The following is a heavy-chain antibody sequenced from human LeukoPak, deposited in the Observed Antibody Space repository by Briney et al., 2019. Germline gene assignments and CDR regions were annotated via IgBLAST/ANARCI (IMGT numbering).Heavy chain of an antibody. D-gene: IGHD3-3*01. CDR3: ARVGGLVSSFDY. CDR2: IYHSGST. J-gene: IGHJ4*02. CDR1: GGSISSSNW. Sequence: PSETLSLTCAVSGGSISSSNWWSWVRQPPGKGLEWIGEIYHSGSTNYNPSLKSRVTISVDKSKNQFSLKLSSVAAADTAVYYCARVGGLVSSFDYWGQGTLVTVSS. V-gene: IGHV4-4*02.